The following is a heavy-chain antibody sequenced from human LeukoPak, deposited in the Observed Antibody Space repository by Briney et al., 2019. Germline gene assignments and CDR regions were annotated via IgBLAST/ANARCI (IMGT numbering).Heavy chain of an antibody. CDR2: ISGSGGST. CDR3: AKYCSSTSCQDY. J-gene: IGHJ4*02. V-gene: IGHV3-23*01. CDR1: GFTFSSYA. Sequence: GESLRLSCAASGFTFSSYAMSWVRQAPGKGLEWVSAISGSGGSTYYADSVKGRFTISRDNSKNTLYLQMNSLRAEDTAVYYCAKYCSSTSCQDYWGQGTLVTVSS. D-gene: IGHD2-2*01.